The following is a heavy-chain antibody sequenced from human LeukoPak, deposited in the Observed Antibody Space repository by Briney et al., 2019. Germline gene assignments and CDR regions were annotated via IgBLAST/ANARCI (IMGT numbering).Heavy chain of an antibody. D-gene: IGHD6-6*01. V-gene: IGHV3-13*01. J-gene: IGHJ4*02. CDR1: GFTFSNYD. Sequence: PGGSLRLSCAASGFTFSNYDMHWVRQATGKGLDWVSAIGTAGDRYYPDSVKGRFTISRDNSKNTLFLQINNLRAEYTAVYYCAKDGIHSSSSGNWGQGTLVAVSS. CDR2: IGTAGDR. CDR3: AKDGIHSSSSGN.